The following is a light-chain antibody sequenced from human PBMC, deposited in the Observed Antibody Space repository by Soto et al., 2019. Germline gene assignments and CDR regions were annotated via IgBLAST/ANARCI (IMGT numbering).Light chain of an antibody. CDR3: SSYTSSSTVV. V-gene: IGLV2-14*01. J-gene: IGLJ2*01. CDR2: DVG. Sequence: QSALTQPASVSGSPGQSIAISCTGTSSNVGGYNYVSWYQLHPGKAPKLKIYDVGNRPSWVSNRFSGSKSGNRASLTNAGLQAEDEADYYCSSYTSSSTVVFGGGTHLTVL. CDR1: SSNVGGYNY.